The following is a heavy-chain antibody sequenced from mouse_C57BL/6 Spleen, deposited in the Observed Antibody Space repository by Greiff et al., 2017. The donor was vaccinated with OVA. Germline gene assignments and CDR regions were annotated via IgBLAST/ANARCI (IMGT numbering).Heavy chain of an antibody. CDR1: GYTFTDYN. J-gene: IGHJ2*01. CDR2: INPNNGGT. CDR3: ARSTMVTTYYFDY. Sequence: SGPELVKPGASVKIPCKASGYTFTDYNMDWVKQSHGKSLEWIGDINPNNGGTIYNQKFKGKATLTVDKSSSTAYMELRSLTSEDTAVYYCARSTMVTTYYFDYWGQGTTRTVSS. D-gene: IGHD2-2*01. V-gene: IGHV1-18*01.